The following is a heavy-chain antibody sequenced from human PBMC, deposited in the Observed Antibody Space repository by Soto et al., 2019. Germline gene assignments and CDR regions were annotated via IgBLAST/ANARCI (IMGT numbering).Heavy chain of an antibody. CDR3: AKPYYDFWRGYYQYDH. J-gene: IGHJ4*02. CDR1: GFAFSNYA. Sequence: PGGSLRLSCAASGFAFSNYAMNWVRQAPGKGLEWVSSISGSGDSTYYADSVKGRLSISRDNSNNTLYLQMNSLRAEDTAVYFCAKPYYDFWRGYYQYDHWGQGTLVTVSS. CDR2: ISGSGDST. V-gene: IGHV3-23*01. D-gene: IGHD3-3*01.